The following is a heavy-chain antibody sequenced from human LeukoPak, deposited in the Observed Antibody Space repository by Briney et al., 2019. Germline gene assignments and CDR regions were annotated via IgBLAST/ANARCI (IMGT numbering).Heavy chain of an antibody. V-gene: IGHV3-21*04. D-gene: IGHD3-10*02. CDR2: ISSSSSYI. J-gene: IGHJ6*04. CDR3: AELGITMIGGV. CDR1: GFTFSSYS. Sequence: PGGSLRLSCAASGFTFSSYSMNWVRQAPGKGLEWVSSISSSSSYIYYADSVKGRFTISRDNSKNTMYLQMNSLRVADTAVYYCAELGITMIGGVWGKGTTVTISS.